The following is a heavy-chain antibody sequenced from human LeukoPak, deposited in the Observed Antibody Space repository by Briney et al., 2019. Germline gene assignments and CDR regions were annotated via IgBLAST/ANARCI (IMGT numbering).Heavy chain of an antibody. CDR1: GDSISSGDYY. D-gene: IGHD2-2*01. CDR3: ARGFTILDAIDAFDI. J-gene: IGHJ3*02. Sequence: PSQTLSLTCTVSGDSISSGDYYWSWTRQPAGKGLEWIGRISSSGSTNYNPSLKSRVTISVDTSKNQFSLKLSSVTAADTAVYYCARGFTILDAIDAFDIWGQGTMVTVSS. CDR2: ISSSGST. V-gene: IGHV4-61*02.